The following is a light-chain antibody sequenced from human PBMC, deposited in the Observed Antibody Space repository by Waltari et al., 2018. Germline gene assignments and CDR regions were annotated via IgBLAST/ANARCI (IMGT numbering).Light chain of an antibody. CDR2: AAS. CDR1: QSISSY. V-gene: IGKV1-39*01. CDR3: QQSYSTLGT. Sequence: DIQMTQSPSSLSASVGDRVTITCRASQSISSYLNWYQQKPGKAPKLLIYAASSLQSGVPSRFSGSGSGTDFTLTISSLQPEDFATYYCQQSYSTLGTFSQGTKVEIK. J-gene: IGKJ1*01.